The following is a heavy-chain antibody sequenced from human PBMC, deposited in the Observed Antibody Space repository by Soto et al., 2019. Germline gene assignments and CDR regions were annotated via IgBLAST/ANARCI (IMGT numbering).Heavy chain of an antibody. CDR2: ISSSSSYI. CDR1: GFTFSSYS. V-gene: IGHV3-21*01. CDR3: ARASSSWYVGGIDYYYYYMDV. D-gene: IGHD6-13*01. Sequence: GGSLRLSCAASGFTFSSYSMNWVRQAPGKGLEWVSSISSSSSYIHYADSVKGRFTISRDNAKNSLYLQMNSLRAEDTAVYYCARASSSWYVGGIDYYYYYMDVWGKGTTVTVSS. J-gene: IGHJ6*03.